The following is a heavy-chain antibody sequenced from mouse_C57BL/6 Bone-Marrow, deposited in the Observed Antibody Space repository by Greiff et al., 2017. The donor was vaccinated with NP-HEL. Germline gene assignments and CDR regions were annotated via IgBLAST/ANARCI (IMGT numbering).Heavy chain of an antibody. D-gene: IGHD1-1*01. V-gene: IGHV1-69*01. CDR3: ARVRDYYGAMDY. CDR2: IDPSDSYT. Sequence: QVQLQQPGAELVMPGASVKLSCKASGYTFTSYWMHWVKQRPGQGLEWIGEIDPSDSYTNYNQKFKGKSTLTVDKSSSTAYMQLSSLTSEDSAVYYCARVRDYYGAMDYWGQGTAVTVTS. J-gene: IGHJ4*01. CDR1: GYTFTSYW.